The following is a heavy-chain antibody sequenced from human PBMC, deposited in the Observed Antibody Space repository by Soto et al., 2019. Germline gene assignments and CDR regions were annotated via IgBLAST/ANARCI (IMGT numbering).Heavy chain of an antibody. J-gene: IGHJ4*02. CDR1: GGSISCSSYY. CDR3: ARHWGFFASIDYYDSSGYLTQDDY. D-gene: IGHD3-22*01. CDR2: IYYSGST. V-gene: IGHV4-39*01. Sequence: SETLSLTCTVSGGSISCSSYYWGWVRQPPRKGLEWIGSIYYSGSTYYNPSLKSRVTISVDTSKNQFSLKLSSVTAADTAVYYCARHWGFFASIDYYDSSGYLTQDDYWGQGTLVTVSS.